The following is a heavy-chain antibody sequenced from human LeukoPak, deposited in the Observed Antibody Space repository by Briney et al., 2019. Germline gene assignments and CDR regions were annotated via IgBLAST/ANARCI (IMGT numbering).Heavy chain of an antibody. CDR3: ARDLMITFGGVIANYYFDY. V-gene: IGHV3-11*01. CDR1: GFTFSDYY. D-gene: IGHD3-16*02. Sequence: GGSLRLSCAASGFTFSDYYMSWIRRAPGKGLEWVSYISSSGSTIYYADSVKGRFTISRDNAKNSLYLQMNSLRAEDTAVYYCARDLMITFGGVIANYYFDYWGQGTLVTVSS. CDR2: ISSSGSTI. J-gene: IGHJ4*02.